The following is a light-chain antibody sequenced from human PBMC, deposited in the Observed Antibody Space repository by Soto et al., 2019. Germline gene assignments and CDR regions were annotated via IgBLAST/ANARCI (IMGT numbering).Light chain of an antibody. CDR2: GAS. CDR1: QSVSSIF. V-gene: IGKV3-20*01. CDR3: QHYDSLPIT. J-gene: IGKJ5*01. Sequence: EIVLTPSPGTLSLSPGERATLFCRASQSVSSIFLAWYQQKPGQTPRLLVYGASSRATGIPDRFSGSGSGTDFTLTISRLEPEDFAVFYCQHYDSLPITFGQGTRLEIK.